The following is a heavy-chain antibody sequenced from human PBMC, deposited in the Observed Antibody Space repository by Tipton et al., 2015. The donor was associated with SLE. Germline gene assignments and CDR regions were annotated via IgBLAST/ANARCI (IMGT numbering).Heavy chain of an antibody. Sequence: SLRLSCAASGFTLNDFPFGWIRQAPGKGLEWVSYMSSDGSTMYYADSVKGRFTMSRDNARNSLFLQLSSLRADDTAVYYCARHYYGSGSHWDFYYYYGLDVWGRGTTVTVSS. CDR1: GFTLNDFP. CDR3: ARHYYGSGSHWDFYYYYGLDV. CDR2: MSSDGSTM. J-gene: IGHJ6*02. V-gene: IGHV3-11*04. D-gene: IGHD3-10*01.